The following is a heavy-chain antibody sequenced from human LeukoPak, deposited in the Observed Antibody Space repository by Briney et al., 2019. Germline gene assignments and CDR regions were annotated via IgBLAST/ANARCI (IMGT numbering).Heavy chain of an antibody. Sequence: GGSLRLSCAASGFTFSSYWMSWVRQAPGKGLEWVANIKQDGSEKYYVDSVKGRFTISRDNAKNSLYLQMNSLRAEDAAVYYCARDNRDIVVVVAARNNWFDPWGQGTLVTVSS. CDR1: GFTFSSYW. J-gene: IGHJ5*02. CDR2: IKQDGSEK. D-gene: IGHD2-15*01. V-gene: IGHV3-7*05. CDR3: ARDNRDIVVVVAARNNWFDP.